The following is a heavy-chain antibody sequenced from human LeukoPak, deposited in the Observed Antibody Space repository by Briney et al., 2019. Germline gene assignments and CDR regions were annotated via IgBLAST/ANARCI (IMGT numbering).Heavy chain of an antibody. Sequence: GGSLRLSCAASGFTFSSYWMSWVRQAPGKGLEWVANIKQDGSEKYYVDSVKGRFTISRDNAKNSLYLQMNSLRAEDTAVYYCARVRWLQLRYFDYRGQGTLVTVSS. V-gene: IGHV3-7*03. J-gene: IGHJ4*02. CDR1: GFTFSSYW. D-gene: IGHD5-24*01. CDR3: ARVRWLQLRYFDY. CDR2: IKQDGSEK.